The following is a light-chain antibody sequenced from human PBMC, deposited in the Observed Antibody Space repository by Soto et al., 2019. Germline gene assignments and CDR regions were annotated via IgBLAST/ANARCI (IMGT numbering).Light chain of an antibody. CDR1: QSISSW. Sequence: DIQMTQSPSTLSAAVGDRVTITCRASQSISSWLAWYQQKPGKAPKLLIYDASSLESGVPSRFSGSGFGKEFTLTISSLQADDFGTFYCQQYNSYRMGITFGQGTRLEIK. J-gene: IGKJ5*01. V-gene: IGKV1-5*01. CDR3: QQYNSYRMGIT. CDR2: DAS.